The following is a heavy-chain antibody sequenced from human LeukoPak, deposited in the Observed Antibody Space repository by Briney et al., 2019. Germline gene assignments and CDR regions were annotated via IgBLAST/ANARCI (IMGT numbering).Heavy chain of an antibody. D-gene: IGHD3-22*01. CDR2: FDSEDGET. V-gene: IGHV1-24*01. Sequence: PSVKVSCKVSGYTLTELSMHWVTQAPGKGLEWMGGFDSEDGETIYTQKFQGRVNMTEDTSTHTAYIELSSLRCEHTTVYYCAIDPQWLLFRGFDPWGQGTLVTVSS. CDR3: AIDPQWLLFRGFDP. J-gene: IGHJ5*02. CDR1: GYTLTELS.